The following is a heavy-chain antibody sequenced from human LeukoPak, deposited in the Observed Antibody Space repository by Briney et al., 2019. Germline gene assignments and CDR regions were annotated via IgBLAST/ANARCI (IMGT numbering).Heavy chain of an antibody. CDR2: ISYDGSNK. V-gene: IGHV3-30*18. J-gene: IGHJ4*02. CDR1: GFTFSSYG. D-gene: IGHD3-10*01. Sequence: PGGSLRLSCAASGFTFSSYGTHWVRQAPGKGLEWVAVISYDGSNKYYADSVKGRFTISRDNSKNTLYLQMNSLRAEDTAVYYCSKEGSGSYWEYFVYSVQGTLVTVSS. CDR3: SKEGSGSYWEYFVY.